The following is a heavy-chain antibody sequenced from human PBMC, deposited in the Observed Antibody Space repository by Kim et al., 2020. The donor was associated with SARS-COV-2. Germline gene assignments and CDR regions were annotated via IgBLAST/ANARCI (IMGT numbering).Heavy chain of an antibody. V-gene: IGHV3-30*04. CDR1: GFNFSTHA. J-gene: IGHJ4*02. D-gene: IGHD3-22*01. Sequence: GGSLRLSCAASGFNFSTHAMHWVRQAPGKGLEWVAVISYDGINKYYADSVKGRFTSSRDSSKNTLYLQMNSLRAEDTAIYYCAREYYSDRSTYYPTYLVYWGQGTLVTVSS. CDR2: ISYDGINK. CDR3: AREYYSDRSTYYPTYLVY.